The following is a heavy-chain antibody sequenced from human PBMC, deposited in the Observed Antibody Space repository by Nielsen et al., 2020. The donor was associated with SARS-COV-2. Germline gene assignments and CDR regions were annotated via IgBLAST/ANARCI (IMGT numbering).Heavy chain of an antibody. CDR2: ISAYNGNT. D-gene: IGHD3-22*01. J-gene: IGHJ5*02. CDR1: GYTFTSYG. CDR3: ARVDDSSGYYLRNWFAP. V-gene: IGHV1-18*01. Sequence: ASVKVSCKASGYTFTSYGISWVRQAPGQGLEWMGWISAYNGNTNYAQKLQGRVTMTTDTSTSTAYMELRSLRSDDTAVYYCARVDDSSGYYLRNWFAPWGQGTLVTVSS.